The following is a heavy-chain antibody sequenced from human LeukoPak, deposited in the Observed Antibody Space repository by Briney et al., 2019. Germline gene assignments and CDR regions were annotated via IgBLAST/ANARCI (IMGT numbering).Heavy chain of an antibody. D-gene: IGHD6-13*01. CDR2: ISAYNGNT. Sequence: GASVKVSCKASGYTFTSYGISWVRQAPGQGLEWMGWISAYNGNTNYAQRLQGRVTMTTDTSTSTAYMELRSLRSDDTAVYYCSCSSSWYFSPPDIWGQGTMVTVSS. CDR3: SCSSSWYFSPPDI. V-gene: IGHV1-18*01. CDR1: GYTFTSYG. J-gene: IGHJ3*02.